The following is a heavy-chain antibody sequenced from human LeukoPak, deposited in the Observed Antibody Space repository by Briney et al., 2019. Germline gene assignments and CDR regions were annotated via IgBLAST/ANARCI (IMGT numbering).Heavy chain of an antibody. CDR1: GGSISSSSYY. CDR3: ARRMDYDILTYYYYYGMDV. Sequence: SETLPLTCTVSGGSISSSSYYWGWIRQPPGKGLEWIGSIYYSGSTYYNPSLKSRVTISVDTSKNQFSLKLSSVTAADTAVYYCARRMDYDILTYYYYYGMDVWGQGTTVTVSS. D-gene: IGHD3-9*01. J-gene: IGHJ6*02. V-gene: IGHV4-39*01. CDR2: IYYSGST.